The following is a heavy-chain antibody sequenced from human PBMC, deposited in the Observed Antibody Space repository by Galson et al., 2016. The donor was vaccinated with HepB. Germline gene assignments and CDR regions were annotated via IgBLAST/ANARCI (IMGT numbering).Heavy chain of an antibody. CDR3: TTPMGWGSRPYYYDNMDV. V-gene: IGHV3-53*01. CDR2: LYPNGNT. CDR1: GVSVSDNF. Sequence: SLRLSCAASGVSVSDNFLTWVRQAPGKGLEWVSTLYPNGNTFYADAVRGRFTISRDNSKNTLFYQMDSLRREDTAVYYCTTPMGWGSRPYYYDNMDVWGQGTTVTVSS. D-gene: IGHD3-16*01. J-gene: IGHJ6*02.